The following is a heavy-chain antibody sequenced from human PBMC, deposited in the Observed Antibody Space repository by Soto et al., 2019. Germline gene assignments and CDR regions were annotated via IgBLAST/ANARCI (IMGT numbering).Heavy chain of an antibody. V-gene: IGHV1-69*12. Sequence: QVQLVQSGAEVKKPRSSVKVSCKASGGTFSSYAISWVRQAPGQGLEWMGGIIPIFGTANYAQKCQGRVTITADESTSTAYMELSSLRSEDTAVYYCARDQQLWHGLGWFAPWGQGTLVTVSS. CDR2: IIPIFGTA. CDR1: GGTFSSYA. CDR3: ARDQQLWHGLGWFAP. J-gene: IGHJ5*02. D-gene: IGHD5-18*01.